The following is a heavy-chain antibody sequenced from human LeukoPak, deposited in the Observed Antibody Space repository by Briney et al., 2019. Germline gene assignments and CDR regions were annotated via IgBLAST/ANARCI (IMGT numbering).Heavy chain of an antibody. Sequence: GESLKISCKGSGYSFISYWIGWVRQMPGKGLEWMGIVRPGDSDTRYSPSFQGQVTMSVDKSSRTAYLQWRSLKASDTAMYYCAGSAATFFHDSSGYFWAFDIWGQGTMLTVSS. CDR3: AGSAATFFHDSSGYFWAFDI. V-gene: IGHV5-51*01. D-gene: IGHD3-22*01. CDR2: VRPGDSDT. CDR1: GYSFISYW. J-gene: IGHJ3*02.